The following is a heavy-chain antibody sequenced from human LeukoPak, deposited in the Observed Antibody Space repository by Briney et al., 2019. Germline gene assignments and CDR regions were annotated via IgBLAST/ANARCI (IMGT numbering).Heavy chain of an antibody. V-gene: IGHV4-4*02. CDR3: ARDSLWFGVRHAFDI. CDR2: IYHSGST. CDR1: GGSISSSNW. J-gene: IGHJ3*02. D-gene: IGHD3-10*01. Sequence: PSETLSLTCAVSGGSISSSNWWSWVRQPPGKGLEWIGEIYHSGSTNYNPSLKSRVTISVDKSKNQFSLKLSSVTAADTVVYYCARDSLWFGVRHAFDIWGQGTMVTVSS.